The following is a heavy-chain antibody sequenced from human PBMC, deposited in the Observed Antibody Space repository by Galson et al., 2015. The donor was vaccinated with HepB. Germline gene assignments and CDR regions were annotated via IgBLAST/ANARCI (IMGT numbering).Heavy chain of an antibody. CDR3: VRLGDLSGYSSR. CDR2: IRSKAGNYAV. Sequence: SLRLSCVAHGFTFSVPAIHGVRQASGKGPEGIGRIRSKAGNYAVFYVPSLKGRFTISRDDSKNMAYLHMRSLKTDDTAVYYCVRLGDLSGYSSRWGQGTLVTVSS. CDR1: GFTFSVPA. J-gene: IGHJ4*02. D-gene: IGHD6-13*01. V-gene: IGHV3-73*01.